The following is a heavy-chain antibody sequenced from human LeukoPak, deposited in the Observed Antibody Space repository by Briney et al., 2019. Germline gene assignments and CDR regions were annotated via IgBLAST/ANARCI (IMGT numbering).Heavy chain of an antibody. D-gene: IGHD3-22*01. J-gene: IGHJ4*02. CDR1: GYTFTSYY. CDR3: ARGGSPTTYYYDSSGAHYFDY. Sequence: ASVKVSCKASGYTFTSYYMHWVRQAPGQGLEWMGIINPIGGSTSYAQKFQGRVTMTRDMSTSTVYMELSSLRSEDTAVYYCARGGSPTTYYYDSSGAHYFDYRGQGTLVTVSS. CDR2: INPIGGST. V-gene: IGHV1-46*01.